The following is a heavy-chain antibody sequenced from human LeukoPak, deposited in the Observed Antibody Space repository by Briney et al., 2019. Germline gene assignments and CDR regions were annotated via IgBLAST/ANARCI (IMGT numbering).Heavy chain of an antibody. CDR3: WYYYASSNAVVNAFDI. D-gene: IGHD3-22*01. CDR1: GYTFTSYG. CDR2: ISAYNGNT. Sequence: APVKVSGQASGYTFTSYGISWVRQAPGQRLERMGWISAYNGNTTYAQKCQGSLTMTSNTYISTAYMELSRLRSDDTAVYYCWYYYASSNAVVNAFDIWGQGTMVTVSS. J-gene: IGHJ3*02. V-gene: IGHV1-18*01.